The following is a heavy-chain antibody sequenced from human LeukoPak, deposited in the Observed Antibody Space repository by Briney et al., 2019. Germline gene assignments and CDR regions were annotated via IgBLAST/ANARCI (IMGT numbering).Heavy chain of an antibody. CDR3: VRDYSGSYDHAFDL. CDR2: ISYDGSNK. V-gene: IGHV3-30*04. CDR1: RFTFSSYA. D-gene: IGHD1-26*01. J-gene: IGHJ3*01. Sequence: PGGSLRLSCAASRFTFSSYAMHWVRQAPGKGLEWVAVISYDGSNKYYADSVKGRFTISRDNSKNTLYLQMSSLRAEDTAVYYCVRDYSGSYDHAFDLWGQGTMVTVSA.